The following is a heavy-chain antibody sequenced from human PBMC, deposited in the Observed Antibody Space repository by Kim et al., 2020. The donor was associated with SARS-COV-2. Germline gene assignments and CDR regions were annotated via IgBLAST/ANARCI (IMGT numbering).Heavy chain of an antibody. Sequence: SETLSLTCTVSGGSISSSSYYWGWLRQPPGQGLEWIGSIYYSRSTYSTPSLQSSVTISVATYKNPLSLNLSSVTAAATAVYSCARPGSRGARPDNWFDP. D-gene: IGHD3-10*01. V-gene: IGHV4-39*02. J-gene: IGHJ5*02. CDR1: GGSISSSSYY. CDR3: ARPGSRGARPDNWFDP. CDR2: IYYSRST.